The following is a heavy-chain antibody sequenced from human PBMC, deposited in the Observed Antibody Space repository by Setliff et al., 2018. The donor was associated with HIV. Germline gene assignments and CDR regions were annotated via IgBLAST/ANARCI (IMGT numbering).Heavy chain of an antibody. V-gene: IGHV4-39*01. CDR1: GGSISSSSYY. CDR2: IYYSERTYYNSGST. Sequence: SETLSLTCTVSGGSISSSSYYWGWIRQPPGKGLEWIGSIYYSERTYYNSGSTYYNPSLKSRVTISGDTSKNQFSLKLSSVPAADTAVYYCARLRVVGGHAGGSQQFVGYWGRGTLVTVSS. J-gene: IGHJ4*02. D-gene: IGHD2-21*01. CDR3: ARLRVVGGHAGGSQQFVGY.